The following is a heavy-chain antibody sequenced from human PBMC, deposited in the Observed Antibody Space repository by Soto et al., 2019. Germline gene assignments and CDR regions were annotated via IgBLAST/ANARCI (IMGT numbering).Heavy chain of an antibody. V-gene: IGHV1-18*04. CDR3: ARPAGPIVGATSRHWFDP. Sequence: ASVKVSCKASGYTFTSYGISWVRQAPGQGLEWMGWISAYSGNTNYAQKLQGRVTMTTDTSTSTAYMELRSLRSDDTAVYYCARPAGPIVGATSRHWFDPWGQGTLVTVSS. CDR2: ISAYSGNT. CDR1: GYTFTSYG. J-gene: IGHJ5*02. D-gene: IGHD1-26*01.